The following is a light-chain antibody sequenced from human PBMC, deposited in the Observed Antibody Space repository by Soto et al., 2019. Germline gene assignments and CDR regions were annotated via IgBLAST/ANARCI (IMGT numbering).Light chain of an antibody. J-gene: IGKJ1*01. V-gene: IGKV3-20*01. CDR3: QQYGSLPWT. Sequence: LKISVGPPSLYPGERATLSCTASQRVISIYLVWYQLKHGQAPRLLIYGASRRATGIPDRFSGSGSGTDFTLTIIRLEPEDCAVDYCQQYGSLPWTFGQGTKVDIK. CDR1: QRVISIY. CDR2: GAS.